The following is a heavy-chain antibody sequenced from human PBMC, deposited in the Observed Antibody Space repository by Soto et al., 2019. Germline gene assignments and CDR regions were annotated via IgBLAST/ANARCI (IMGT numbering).Heavy chain of an antibody. V-gene: IGHV5-51*01. CDR2: IYPGDSDT. D-gene: IGHD2-15*01. J-gene: IGHJ3*01. Sequence: GESLKISCKGSGYTFNTYWIGWVRQMPGKGLEWMGIIYPGDSDTRYSPSFQGQVIISADKYVTTAFLQWSSLKASDSGIYYCVRGCSFGFKAFDVWGRGTMVTVSS. CDR1: GYTFNTYW. CDR3: VRGCSFGFKAFDV.